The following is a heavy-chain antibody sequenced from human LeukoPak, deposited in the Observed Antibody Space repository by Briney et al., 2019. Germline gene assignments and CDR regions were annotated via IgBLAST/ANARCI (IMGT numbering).Heavy chain of an antibody. J-gene: IGHJ4*02. V-gene: IGHV4-34*01. CDR3: ASTDSGSYHIDY. CDR1: GGSFSGYY. D-gene: IGHD1-26*01. Sequence: SETLSLTCAVYGGSFSGYYWSWIRQPPGKGLEWIGEINHSGSTNYNPPLKSRVTISVDTSKNQFSLKLSSVTAADTAVYYCASTDSGSYHIDYWGQGTLVTVSS. CDR2: INHSGST.